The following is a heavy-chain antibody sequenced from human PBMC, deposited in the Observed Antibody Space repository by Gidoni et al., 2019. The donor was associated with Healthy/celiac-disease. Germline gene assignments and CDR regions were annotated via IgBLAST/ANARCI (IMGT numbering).Heavy chain of an antibody. J-gene: IGHJ4*02. CDR2: IYYSGST. Sequence: QVQLQESGPGLVKPSETLSLTCTVSGGSISSYYWSWIRQPPGKGLEWIGYIYYSGSTNYNPSLKSRVNISVDTSKNQFSLKLSSVTAADTAVYYCARANPYYYYSSGYYDDYWGQGNLVTVSS. CDR3: ARANPYYYYSSGYYDDY. CDR1: GGSISSYY. D-gene: IGHD3-22*01. V-gene: IGHV4-59*01.